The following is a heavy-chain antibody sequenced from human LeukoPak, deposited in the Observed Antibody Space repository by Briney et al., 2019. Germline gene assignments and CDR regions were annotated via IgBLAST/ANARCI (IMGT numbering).Heavy chain of an antibody. CDR1: GGSFSGYY. V-gene: IGHV4-34*01. D-gene: IGHD2-15*01. Sequence: SETLSLTCAVYGGSFSGYYWSWIRQPPGKGLEWIGEINHSGSTNYNPSLKSRVTISVDTSKNQFSLKLSSVTAVDTAVYYCVGGRWWQDFDYWGQGTLVTVSS. J-gene: IGHJ4*02. CDR2: INHSGST. CDR3: VGGRWWQDFDY.